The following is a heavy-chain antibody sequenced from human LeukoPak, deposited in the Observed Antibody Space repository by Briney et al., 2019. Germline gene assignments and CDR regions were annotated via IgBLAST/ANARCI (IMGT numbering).Heavy chain of an antibody. CDR3: VRAPGAYYFDY. J-gene: IGHJ4*02. V-gene: IGHV4-38-2*01. CDR1: GYSISSGYY. D-gene: IGHD4-17*01. Sequence: SETLSLTCAVSGYSISSGYYWGWIRQPPGKGLEWIGSIYHNGGTYDNPSLKSRVSISVDTSKNQSSLKLSSVTAADTAIYYCVRAPGAYYFDYWGQGTLVTVSS. CDR2: IYHNGGT.